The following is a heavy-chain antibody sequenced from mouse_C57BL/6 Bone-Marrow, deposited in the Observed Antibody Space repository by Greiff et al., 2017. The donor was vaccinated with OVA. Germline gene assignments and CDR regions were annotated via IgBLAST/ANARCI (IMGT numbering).Heavy chain of an antibody. CDR3: ARCLVYYGYERFAY. V-gene: IGHV1-81*01. CDR2: IYPRSGNT. J-gene: IGHJ3*01. CDR1: GYTFTSYG. Sequence: QVQLKESGAELARPGASVKLSCKASGYTFTSYGISWVKQRTGQGLEWIGEIYPRSGNTYYNEKFKGKATLTADKSSSTAYMELRSLTSEDSAVYFCARCLVYYGYERFAYWGQGTLVTVSA. D-gene: IGHD2-2*01.